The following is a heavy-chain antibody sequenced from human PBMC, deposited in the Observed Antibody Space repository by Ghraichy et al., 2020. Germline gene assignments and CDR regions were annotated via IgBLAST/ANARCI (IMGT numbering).Heavy chain of an antibody. V-gene: IGHV4-39*02. D-gene: IGHD6-19*01. CDR1: GGSITTSGYY. CDR3: ASRSSSGAFDT. J-gene: IGHJ3*02. Sequence: SETLSLTCTVSGGSITTSGYYWGWIRQPPGQGLEWIGSIYHTGSTYYNASLKGRVTISVDTSNNHFTLQMTSVTAADTAVFYCASRSSSGAFDTWGQGTMVTVSS. CDR2: IYHTGST.